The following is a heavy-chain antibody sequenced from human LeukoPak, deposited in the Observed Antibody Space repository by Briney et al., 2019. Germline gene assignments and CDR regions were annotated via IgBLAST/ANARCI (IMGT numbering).Heavy chain of an antibody. Sequence: SETLSLTCTVSGGSISSYYWSWIRQPPGKGLEWIAYISDIGSINYNPSLKSRVTISVDTSKNQLSLNLSSVTAADTAVYYCARTTYYYDSSGYYLYYFDYWGQGTLVTVSS. J-gene: IGHJ4*02. V-gene: IGHV4-59*01. CDR3: ARTTYYYDSSGYYLYYFDY. D-gene: IGHD3-22*01. CDR2: ISDIGSI. CDR1: GGSISSYY.